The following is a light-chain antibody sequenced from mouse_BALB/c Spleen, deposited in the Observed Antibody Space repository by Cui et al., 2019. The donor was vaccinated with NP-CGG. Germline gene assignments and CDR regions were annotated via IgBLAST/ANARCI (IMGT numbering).Light chain of an antibody. CDR1: TGAVTTSNY. CDR3: ALWYSNHWV. CDR2: GTN. J-gene: IGLJ1*01. V-gene: IGLV1*01. Sequence: AVVTQESALTTSPGETVTLTCRSSTGAVTTSNYANWVKEKPDHLFTGLLGGTNNRAPGVPARFSGSLIGDKAALTITGAQTEDEAIYFCALWYSNHWVFGGGTKLTVL.